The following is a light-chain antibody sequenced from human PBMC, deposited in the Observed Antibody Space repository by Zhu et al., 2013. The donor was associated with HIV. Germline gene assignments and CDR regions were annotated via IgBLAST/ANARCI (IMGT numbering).Light chain of an antibody. V-gene: IGLV1-51*01. CDR2: DND. CDR3: GAWDNNLRAVV. Sequence: QSVLTQPPSVSAAPGQKVTISCSGSSSNIGNNYVSWYQQLPGTTPKLLIYDNDRRPSGIPSRFSGSKSGTSAALGITGLQTGDEAEYFCGAWDNNLRAVVFGGGTTLTVL. J-gene: IGLJ3*02. CDR1: SSNIGNNY.